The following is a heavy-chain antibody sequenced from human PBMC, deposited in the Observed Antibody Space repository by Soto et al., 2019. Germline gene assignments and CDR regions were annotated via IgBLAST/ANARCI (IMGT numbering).Heavy chain of an antibody. J-gene: IGHJ6*02. D-gene: IGHD3-9*01. V-gene: IGHV1-69*13. CDR2: IIPIFGTA. Sequence: EASVKVSCKASGGTFSSYAISWVRQAPGQGLEWMGGIIPIFGTANYAQKFQGRVTITADESTSTAYMELSSLRSEDTAVYYCARDLGPGRYFDWHPAGMDVWGQGTTVTVSS. CDR1: GGTFSSYA. CDR3: ARDLGPGRYFDWHPAGMDV.